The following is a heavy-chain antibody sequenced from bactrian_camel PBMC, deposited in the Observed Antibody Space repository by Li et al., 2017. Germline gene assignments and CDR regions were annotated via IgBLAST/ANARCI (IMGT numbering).Heavy chain of an antibody. V-gene: IGHV3S1*01. D-gene: IGHD6*01. CDR3: GAGIPGFWFVH. CDR2: NNNGDSST. Sequence: HVQLVESGGGSVQAGGSLRLSCAASGYTYSTYCMGWFRQAPGKGLEWVSQFNNNGDSSTYYADSVKGRFTISTDNAKNTLYLRLNSLKTEDTAIYYCGAGIPGFWFVHWGQGTQVTVS. CDR1: GYTYSTYC. J-gene: IGHJ4*01.